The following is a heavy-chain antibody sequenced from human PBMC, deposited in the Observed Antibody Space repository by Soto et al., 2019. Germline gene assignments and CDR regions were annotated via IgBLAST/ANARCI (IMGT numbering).Heavy chain of an antibody. J-gene: IGHJ4*02. CDR2: TSSNHGNR. CDR1: GFAFGGYA. D-gene: IGHD3-9*01. Sequence: EVLLLESGGELVQPGGSLRLSCAASGFAFGGYAMAWVRQAPGKGLEWVSTSSNHGNRHYADYVAGRFTISRDDSKDTLVLQLNSLRTDDTAIYYCAKDPSTGYADYWGQGTLVTVSS. CDR3: AKDPSTGYADY. V-gene: IGHV3-23*01.